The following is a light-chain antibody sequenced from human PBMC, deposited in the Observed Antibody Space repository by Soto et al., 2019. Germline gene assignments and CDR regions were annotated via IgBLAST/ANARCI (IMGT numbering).Light chain of an antibody. CDR3: SSYTSSSTLV. J-gene: IGLJ1*01. CDR1: SSDVGDYNY. CDR2: DVS. Sequence: QSVLTQPASVSGSPGQSITISCTGTSSDVGDYNYVSWYQQHPGKAPKVMIYDVSNRPSGVSNRFSGSKSGNTASLTISGXXXXXEADYYCSSYTSSSTLVFGTGTKLTVL. V-gene: IGLV2-14*01.